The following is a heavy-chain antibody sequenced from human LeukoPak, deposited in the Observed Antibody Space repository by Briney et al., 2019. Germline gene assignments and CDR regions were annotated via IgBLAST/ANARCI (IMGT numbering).Heavy chain of an antibody. Sequence: GASVKVSCKASGYTFTSYAMHWVRQAPGQRLEWMGWINAGNGNTKYSQKFQGRVTITRDTSASTAYMELSSLRSEDTAVYYCVAYCGGDCYSSFDYWGQGTLVTVSS. CDR3: VAYCGGDCYSSFDY. D-gene: IGHD2-21*02. J-gene: IGHJ4*02. CDR2: INAGNGNT. V-gene: IGHV1-3*01. CDR1: GYTFTSYA.